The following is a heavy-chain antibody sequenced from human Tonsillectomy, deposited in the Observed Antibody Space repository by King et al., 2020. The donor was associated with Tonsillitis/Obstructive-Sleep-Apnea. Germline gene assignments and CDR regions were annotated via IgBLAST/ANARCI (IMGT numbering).Heavy chain of an antibody. D-gene: IGHD3-3*01. Sequence: VQLQQWGAGLLKPSETLSLTCIVYGGSFSDYYWTWIRQPPGKGLEWIGEINYSGSTNYNPSLKSRVNISVDTSNNHFSLSLSSVTAADTAVYYCARSQSDFWSGYYPNWFDPWGQGTLVTVSS. V-gene: IGHV4-34*01. J-gene: IGHJ5*02. CDR2: INYSGST. CDR1: GGSFSDYY. CDR3: ARSQSDFWSGYYPNWFDP.